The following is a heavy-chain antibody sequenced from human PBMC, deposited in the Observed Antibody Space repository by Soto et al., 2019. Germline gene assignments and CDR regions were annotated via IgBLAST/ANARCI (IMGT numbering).Heavy chain of an antibody. J-gene: IGHJ4*02. CDR1: GGSISSYY. CDR2: IYYSGST. V-gene: IGHV4-59*08. Sequence: SETLSLTCTVSGGSISSYYWSWIRQPPGKGLEWIGYIYYSGSTNYNPSLKSRVTISVDTSKNQFSLKLSSVTAADTAVYYCARHPMGVALLFDYWGQGTLVTVSS. CDR3: ARHPMGVALLFDY. D-gene: IGHD3-10*01.